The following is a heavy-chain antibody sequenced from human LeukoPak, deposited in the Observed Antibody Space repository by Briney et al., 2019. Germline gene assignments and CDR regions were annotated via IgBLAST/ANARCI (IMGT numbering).Heavy chain of an antibody. CDR2: IYYSGST. Sequence: SETLSLTCTVSGGSISSYYWSWIRQPPGKGLEWIGYIYYSGSTNYNPSLKSRVTISLDTSKNQFSLKLSSVTAADTAVYYCATRKTTISYYYYGMDVWGQGTTVTVSS. CDR1: GGSISSYY. V-gene: IGHV4-59*12. CDR3: ATRKTTISYYYYGMDV. D-gene: IGHD4-11*01. J-gene: IGHJ6*02.